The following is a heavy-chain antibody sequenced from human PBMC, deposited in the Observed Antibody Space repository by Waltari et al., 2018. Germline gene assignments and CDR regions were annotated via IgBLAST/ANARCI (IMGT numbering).Heavy chain of an antibody. CDR1: GGTFSSYA. CDR3: ARDYCGGDCYSGYYYYMDV. Sequence: QVQLVQSGAEVKKPGSSVKVSCKASGGTFSSYAISWVRQAPGQGLEWMGGIIPILGTANYARKFQGRVTITADESTSTAYMGLSSLRSEDTAVYYCARDYCGGDCYSGYYYYMDVWGKGTTVTVSS. J-gene: IGHJ6*03. V-gene: IGHV1-69*01. CDR2: IIPILGTA. D-gene: IGHD2-21*01.